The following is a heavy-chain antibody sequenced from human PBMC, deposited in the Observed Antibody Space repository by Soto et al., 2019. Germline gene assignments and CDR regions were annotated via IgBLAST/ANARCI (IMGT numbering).Heavy chain of an antibody. V-gene: IGHV1-3*05. J-gene: IGHJ4*02. CDR1: GYTFTGYA. D-gene: IGHD6-19*01. Sequence: QVQLVQSGAEEKKPGASVKVSCKASGYTFTGYAMHWVRQAPGQRLEWMGWINAGNGNTKYSQKFQGRDTITRDTFASTAYTELSSLRSEDTAVYYCARAVAVAADFDYWGQGTLVTVSS. CDR2: INAGNGNT. CDR3: ARAVAVAADFDY.